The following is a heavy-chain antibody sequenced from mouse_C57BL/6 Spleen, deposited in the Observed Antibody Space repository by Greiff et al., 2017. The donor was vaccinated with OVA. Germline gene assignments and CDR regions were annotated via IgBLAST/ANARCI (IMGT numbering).Heavy chain of an antibody. D-gene: IGHD2-3*01. Sequence: QVQLKEPGAELVRPGSSVKLSCKASGYTFTSYWMHWVKQRPIQGLEWIGNIDPSDSETHYNQKFKDKATLTVDKSSSTAYMQLSSLTSEDSAVYYCARDGGWLLRTSMDYWGQGTSVTVSS. V-gene: IGHV1-52*01. CDR3: ARDGGWLLRTSMDY. CDR2: IDPSDSET. J-gene: IGHJ4*01. CDR1: GYTFTSYW.